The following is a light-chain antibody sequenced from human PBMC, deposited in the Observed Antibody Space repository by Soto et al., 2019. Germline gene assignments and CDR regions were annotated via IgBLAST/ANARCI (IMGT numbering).Light chain of an antibody. CDR3: QQYNDYPTT. J-gene: IGKJ5*01. Sequence: IHMTPSPSTLSSSVGDRITNTCRPSQSIRGVWAWYQQKPGKAPKLLIYDASILEGGVPSSFSGSGSGTEFTLTISSLRPDDSATYSCQQYNDYPTTFGQGTRREIK. CDR1: QSIRGV. V-gene: IGKV1-5*01. CDR2: DAS.